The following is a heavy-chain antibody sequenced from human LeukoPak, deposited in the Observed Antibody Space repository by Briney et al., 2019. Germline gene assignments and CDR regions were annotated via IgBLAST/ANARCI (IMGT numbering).Heavy chain of an antibody. J-gene: IGHJ4*02. V-gene: IGHV5-51*01. CDR2: IYPGDSDI. D-gene: IGHD3-10*01. CDR1: GYRFTNYW. CDR3: ARPWDSGATYGSTPFDY. Sequence: GESLKISCTASGYRFTNYWIGWVRQMPGKGLEWMAIIYPGDSDIRYSPSFQGQVTISADKSINTAYLQWSSLKASDTAMYFCARPWDSGATYGSTPFDYWGQGTLVTVSS.